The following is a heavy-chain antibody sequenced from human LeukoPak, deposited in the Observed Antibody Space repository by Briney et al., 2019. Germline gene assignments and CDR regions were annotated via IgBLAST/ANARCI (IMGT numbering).Heavy chain of an antibody. D-gene: IGHD4-23*01. CDR3: AQYPDYGGDYDAFDI. CDR1: GFTLSTSGMG. V-gene: IGHV2-5*01. CDR2: IYWNDDR. Sequence: SGPTLVNPTQTLTLTCTFSGFTLSTSGMGVGWIRQPPEKALEWLAIIYWNDDRRYSPSLKSRLTIKKDTSKNQVVLTMTNMDPVGTATYYYAQYPDYGGDYDAFDIWGHGTMVTVSS. J-gene: IGHJ3*02.